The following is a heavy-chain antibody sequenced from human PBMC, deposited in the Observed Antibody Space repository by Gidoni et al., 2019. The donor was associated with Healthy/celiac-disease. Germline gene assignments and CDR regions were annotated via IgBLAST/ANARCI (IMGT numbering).Heavy chain of an antibody. J-gene: IGHJ4*02. CDR3: ARSRFSLIAAAGPIDYFDY. V-gene: IGHV1-46*03. CDR2: NNPSGGST. CDR1: GYTFTSYY. D-gene: IGHD6-13*01. Sequence: QVQLVQSGAEVKKPGASVKVSCKASGYTFTSYYMHWVRQAPGQGLEWMGINNPSGGSTSYAQKFQGRVTMTRDTSTSTVYMELSSLRSEDTAVYYCARSRFSLIAAAGPIDYFDYWGQGTLVTVSS.